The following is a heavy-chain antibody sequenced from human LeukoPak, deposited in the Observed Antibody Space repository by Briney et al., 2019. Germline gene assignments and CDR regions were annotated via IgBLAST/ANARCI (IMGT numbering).Heavy chain of an antibody. CDR1: GGSFSGYY. CDR2: INHSGST. J-gene: IGHJ4*02. D-gene: IGHD4-17*01. CDR3: ARRNYGDYNHYFDY. V-gene: IGHV4-34*01. Sequence: SETLSLTCAVYGGSFSGYYWSWIRQPPGKGLEWIGEINHSGSTNYNPSLKSRVTISVDTSKNQFSLKLSSVTAADTAVYYCARRNYGDYNHYFDYWGQGTLVTVSS.